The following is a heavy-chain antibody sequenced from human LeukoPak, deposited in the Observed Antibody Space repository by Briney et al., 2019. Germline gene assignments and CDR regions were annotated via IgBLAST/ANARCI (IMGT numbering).Heavy chain of an antibody. Sequence: PSETLSLTCTVSGGSISSYYWSWIRQPPGKGLEWIGYIYYSGSANYNPSLKSRVTISVDTSKNQFSLKLSSVTAADTALYYCARGYDSTGSVLTDIWGQGTTVTVSS. V-gene: IGHV4-59*08. J-gene: IGHJ3*02. CDR3: ARGYDSTGSVLTDI. D-gene: IGHD3-22*01. CDR2: IYYSGSA. CDR1: GGSISSYY.